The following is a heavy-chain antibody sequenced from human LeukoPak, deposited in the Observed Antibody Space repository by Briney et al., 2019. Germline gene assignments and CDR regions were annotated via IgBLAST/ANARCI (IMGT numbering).Heavy chain of an antibody. D-gene: IGHD1-20*01. CDR1: GGTFSSYA. J-gene: IGHJ3*02. CDR3: ARIGITGTPGAFDI. V-gene: IGHV1-69*05. Sequence: SVKVSCKASGGTFSSYAISWVRQAPGQGLEWMGGIIPIFGTANYAQKFQGRVTITTDESTSTAYIELSSLRSEDTAVYYCARIGITGTPGAFDIWGQGTMVTVSS. CDR2: IIPIFGTA.